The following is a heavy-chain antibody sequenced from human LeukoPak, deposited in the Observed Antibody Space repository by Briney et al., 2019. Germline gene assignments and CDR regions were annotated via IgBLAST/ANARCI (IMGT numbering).Heavy chain of an antibody. V-gene: IGHV3-33*07. CDR3: ARSPYSGSTFDI. D-gene: IGHD1-26*01. CDR2: IWYDGSNK. Sequence: GGSLRLSCAASRFSFSSYGMYWVRQAPGKGLEWVAFIWYDGSNKNYADSVKGRFIISRDNSKNTLYLQMNSLRAEDTAVYYCARSPYSGSTFDIWGQGTMVTVSS. J-gene: IGHJ3*02. CDR1: RFSFSSYG.